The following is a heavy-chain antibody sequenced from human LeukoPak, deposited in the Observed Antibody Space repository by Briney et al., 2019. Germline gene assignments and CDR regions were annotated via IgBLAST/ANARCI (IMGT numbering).Heavy chain of an antibody. CDR3: ARDTPGIYDSSGYPFDY. CDR1: GYTFTSYG. J-gene: IGHJ4*02. Sequence: ASVKVSFKASGYTFTSYGISWVRQAPGQGLEWMGWISAYNGNTNYAQKLQGRVTMTTDTSTSTAYMELRSLRSDDTAVYYCARDTPGIYDSSGYPFDYWGQGTLVTVSS. D-gene: IGHD3-22*01. V-gene: IGHV1-18*01. CDR2: ISAYNGNT.